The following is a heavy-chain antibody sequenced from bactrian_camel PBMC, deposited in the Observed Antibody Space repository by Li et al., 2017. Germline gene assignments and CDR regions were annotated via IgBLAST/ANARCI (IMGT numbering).Heavy chain of an antibody. D-gene: IGHD1*01. Sequence: HVQLVESGGASVQAGGSLRLTCVASGYTYSSSCMGWFRQAPGKEREGVAAIDSDGRTSYGDSVKGRFTISQDNAKNTLYLEMNNLKPEDTAQYHCAADPFSYQRCWSADFDYRGQGPRSPSP. V-gene: IGHV3S57*01. CDR2: IDSDGRT. CDR3: AADPFSYQRCWSADFDY. CDR1: GYTYSSSC. J-gene: IGHJ6*01.